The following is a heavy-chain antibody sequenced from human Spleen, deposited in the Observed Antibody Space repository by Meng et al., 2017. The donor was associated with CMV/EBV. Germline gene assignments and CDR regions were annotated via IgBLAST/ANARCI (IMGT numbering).Heavy chain of an antibody. D-gene: IGHD4-11*01. V-gene: IGHV3-21*01. CDR1: GFTFSSFR. CDR2: ISSSSSYI. CDR3: ARVNSNDAFDI. J-gene: IGHJ3*02. Sequence: GGSLRLSCAASGFTFSSFRMNWVRQAPGKGLEWVSSISSSSSYIYYADSVKGRFTISRDNAKNSLYLQMNSLRAEDTAVYYCARVNSNDAFDIWGQGTMVTVSS.